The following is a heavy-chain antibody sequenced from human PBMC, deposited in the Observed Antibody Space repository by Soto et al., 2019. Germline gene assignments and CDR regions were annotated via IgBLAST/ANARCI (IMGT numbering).Heavy chain of an antibody. Sequence: EVQLVESGGALIQPGGSLRLSCAASGFTVSSNYMNWVRQVPGKGLEWVSVIYSGGTTYYADSVKGRFTISRDNSKNTLYLQMHSLRAEATAVYYCARTRVYYEPSGYSRYYLDYWGQGTLVSVSS. CDR2: IYSGGTT. CDR3: ARTRVYYEPSGYSRYYLDY. CDR1: GFTVSSNY. J-gene: IGHJ4*02. D-gene: IGHD3-22*01. V-gene: IGHV3-53*01.